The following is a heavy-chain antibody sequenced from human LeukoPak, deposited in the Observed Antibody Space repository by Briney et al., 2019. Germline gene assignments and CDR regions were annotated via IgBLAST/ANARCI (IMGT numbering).Heavy chain of an antibody. CDR1: GYTFTSYG. CDR2: ISAYNGNT. J-gene: IGHJ4*02. V-gene: IGHV1-18*01. CDR3: ARDKGVVVAADFDY. Sequence: ASVKVSCKASGYTFTSYGISWVRQAPGQGPEWMGWISAYNGNTNYAQKLQGRVTMTTDTSTSTAYMELRSLRSDDTAVYYCARDKGVVVAADFDYWGQGTLVTVSS. D-gene: IGHD2-15*01.